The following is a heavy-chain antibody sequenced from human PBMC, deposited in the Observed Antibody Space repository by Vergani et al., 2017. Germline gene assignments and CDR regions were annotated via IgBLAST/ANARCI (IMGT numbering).Heavy chain of an antibody. V-gene: IGHV4-59*01. D-gene: IGHD2-21*01. CDR3: ARDCGEYDKDALDV. CDR1: GGSISSYY. CDR2: IYYSGST. J-gene: IGHJ3*01. Sequence: QVQLQESGPGLVKPSETLSLTCTVSGGSISSYYWSWIRQPPGKGLEWIGYIYYSGSTNYNPSLKSRVTISVDTSKNQFSLKLSSVTAADTAVYYCARDCGEYDKDALDVWGQGTKVTVTS.